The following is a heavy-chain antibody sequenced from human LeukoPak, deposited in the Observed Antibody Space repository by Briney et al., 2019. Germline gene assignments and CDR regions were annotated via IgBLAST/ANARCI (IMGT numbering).Heavy chain of an antibody. CDR3: AKDGYYGGNAPTYFDY. D-gene: IGHD4-23*01. J-gene: IGHJ4*02. V-gene: IGHV1-69*13. Sequence: ASVKVSCKASGGTFSSYAISWVRQAPGQGLEWMGGIIPIFGTANYAQKFQGRVTITADESTSTAYMELSSLRSEDTAVYYCAKDGYYGGNAPTYFDYWGQGTLVTVSS. CDR2: IIPIFGTA. CDR1: GGTFSSYA.